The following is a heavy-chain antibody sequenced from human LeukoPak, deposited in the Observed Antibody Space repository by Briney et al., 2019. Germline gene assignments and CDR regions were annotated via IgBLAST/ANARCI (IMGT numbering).Heavy chain of an antibody. CDR3: ARLQVYRDSSGYGYYFDY. CDR2: IYYSGST. Sequence: SQTLSLTCTVSGGSISSGGYYWSWIRQHPGKGLEWIGYIYYSGSTYYNPSLKSRVTISVDTSKNQFSLKLSSVTAADTAVYYCARLQVYRDSSGYGYYFDYWGQGTLVTVSS. D-gene: IGHD3-22*01. V-gene: IGHV4-31*03. J-gene: IGHJ4*02. CDR1: GGSISSGGYY.